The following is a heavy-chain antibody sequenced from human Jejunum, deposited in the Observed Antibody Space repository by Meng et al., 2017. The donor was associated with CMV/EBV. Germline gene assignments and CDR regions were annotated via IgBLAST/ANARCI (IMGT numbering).Heavy chain of an antibody. J-gene: IGHJ4*01. CDR2: ISPNTGAT. Sequence: VRLVHVGADVKNPGASVKVSCRASGYSFTDYYIHWVRQAPEQGLEWMGWISPNTGATNFAQNFQGRVTMTRDTSVSATYMELSSLTSDDTAVYFCARDPGGSSPVFDYWGQGTLVTVSS. D-gene: IGHD2-8*02. CDR3: ARDPGGSSPVFDY. CDR1: GYSFTDYY. V-gene: IGHV1-2*02.